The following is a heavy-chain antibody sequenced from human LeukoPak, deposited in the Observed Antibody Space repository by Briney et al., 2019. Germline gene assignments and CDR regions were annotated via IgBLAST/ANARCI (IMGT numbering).Heavy chain of an antibody. Sequence: GGSLRLSCPASGFTFSSYEMNWVRQAPGKGLEWVSYISSSGRTIYYADSVKGRFTISRDNAKNSLYLQMNSLRAEDTAVYYCARDERGAFDIWGQGTMVTVSS. CDR3: ARDERGAFDI. CDR2: ISSSGRTI. V-gene: IGHV3-48*03. CDR1: GFTFSSYE. D-gene: IGHD3-16*01. J-gene: IGHJ3*02.